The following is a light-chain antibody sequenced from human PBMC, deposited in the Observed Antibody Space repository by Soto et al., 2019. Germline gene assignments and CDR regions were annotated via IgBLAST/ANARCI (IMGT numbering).Light chain of an antibody. CDR3: QVWARV. CDR2: YDS. V-gene: IGLV3-21*01. Sequence: SYELTQPPSVSVAPGKTARITCGGNNIGSKSVHWYQQKPGQAPVLVIYYDSDRPSGIPERFSGSNSGNTATLTISRVEAGDEADYYCQVWARVFGGGTQLTVL. J-gene: IGLJ3*02. CDR1: NIGSKS.